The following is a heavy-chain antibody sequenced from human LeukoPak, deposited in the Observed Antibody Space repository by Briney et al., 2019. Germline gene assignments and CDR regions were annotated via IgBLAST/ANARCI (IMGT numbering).Heavy chain of an antibody. Sequence: PGGSLRLSCAASGFPFSSYQMNWVRQAPGKGLEWVANIKQDGSEKYYAESVKGRLTISRDNAKNSLYLQMNRLRAEDTAVYYCARDLSWTAMDYWGQGTLVTVSS. V-gene: IGHV3-7*01. J-gene: IGHJ4*02. CDR1: GFPFSSYQ. CDR3: ARDLSWTAMDY. D-gene: IGHD5-18*01. CDR2: IKQDGSEK.